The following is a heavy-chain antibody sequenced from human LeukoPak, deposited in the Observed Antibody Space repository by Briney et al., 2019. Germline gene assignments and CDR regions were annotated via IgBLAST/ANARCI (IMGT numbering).Heavy chain of an antibody. CDR1: GFTFTSSA. V-gene: IGHV1-58*01. CDR2: IVVGSGNT. D-gene: IGHD3-22*01. Sequence: GASVKVSCKASGFTFTSSAVQWVRQAGGQRLEGIGGIVVGSGNTNYAQKFQERVTSHRHMSTSPAYMELSSLRPGCTAVYYCAAQNYDGVTANWGQGTLVSDS. J-gene: IGHJ4*02. CDR3: AAQNYDGVTAN.